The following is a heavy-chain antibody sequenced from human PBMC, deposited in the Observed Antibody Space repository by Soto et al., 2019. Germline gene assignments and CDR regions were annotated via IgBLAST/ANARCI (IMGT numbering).Heavy chain of an antibody. CDR2: IYHSGST. Sequence: QLQLQESGSGLVKPSQTLSLTCAVSGGSISSGGYSWSWIRQPPGKGLEWIGYIYHSGSTYYSPSLKSLVTISVYRSKKQFALKLSSVAAADTAWFYCARVNDYWGQGTLVTVSS. J-gene: IGHJ4*02. CDR1: GGSISSGGYS. CDR3: ARVNDY. V-gene: IGHV4-30-2*01.